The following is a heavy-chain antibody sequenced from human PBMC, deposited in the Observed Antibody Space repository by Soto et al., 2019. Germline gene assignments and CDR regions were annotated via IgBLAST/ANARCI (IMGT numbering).Heavy chain of an antibody. J-gene: IGHJ6*02. D-gene: IGHD3-22*01. V-gene: IGHV1-2*02. CDR2: INPHSGNT. CDR1: GYTVTDDY. CDR3: ARAVYCGSDCYSYGMDV. Sequence: GAAVNVSCKTSGYTVTDDYLHGVRQAPGQVLEWMGWINPHSGNTNYAQKFLGRVSMTRDTSISTAYMELLSLTSDDTAIYYCARAVYCGSDCYSYGMDVWGQGTTVTVSS.